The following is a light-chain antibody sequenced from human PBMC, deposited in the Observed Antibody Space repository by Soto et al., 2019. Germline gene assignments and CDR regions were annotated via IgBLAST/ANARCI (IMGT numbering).Light chain of an antibody. J-gene: IGLJ3*02. CDR1: SSDIDDYDF. CDR2: DGD. V-gene: IGLV2-14*01. CDR3: TSPTGSTTWV. Sequence: QSALTQSASVSGSPGQSITISCTGTSSDIDDYDFVSWYQQHPGKAPKLIIYDGDTRPSGVSNRFSGSKSGNTAFLTISGLQAEDEADYYCTSPTGSTTWVFGGGTKVTAL.